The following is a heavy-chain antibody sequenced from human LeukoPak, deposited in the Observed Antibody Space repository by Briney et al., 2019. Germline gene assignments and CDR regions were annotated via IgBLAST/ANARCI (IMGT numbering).Heavy chain of an antibody. V-gene: IGHV4-59*08. CDR1: GGSISSYY. CDR2: IYYSGST. Sequence: SETLSLTCTVSGGSISSYYWSWIRQLPGKGLEWIGDIYYSGSTNYNPSLKSRVTISVDTSKNQFSLKLSSVTAADTAVYYCARLGPYSSSWYDYWGQGTLVTVSS. D-gene: IGHD6-13*01. J-gene: IGHJ4*02. CDR3: ARLGPYSSSWYDY.